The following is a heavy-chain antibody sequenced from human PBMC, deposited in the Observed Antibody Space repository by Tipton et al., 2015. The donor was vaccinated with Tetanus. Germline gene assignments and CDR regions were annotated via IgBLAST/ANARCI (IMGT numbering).Heavy chain of an antibody. CDR3: ATGVTLDY. CDR1: GLDFSNYK. J-gene: IGHJ4*02. CDR2: ISSRNTYI. D-gene: IGHD1-14*01. V-gene: IGHV3-21*06. Sequence: SLRLSCAASGLDFSNYKINWVRQAPGQALEWVASISSRNTYISYADSVKGRFTISRDNAKSSLYLQMNSLRAEDTAIYYCATGVTLDYWGQGTLVTVSS.